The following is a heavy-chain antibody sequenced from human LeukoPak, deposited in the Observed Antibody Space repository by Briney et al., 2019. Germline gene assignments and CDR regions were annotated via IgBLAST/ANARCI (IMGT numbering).Heavy chain of an antibody. CDR1: GYSISSSNW. J-gene: IGHJ4*02. D-gene: IGHD1-1*01. CDR2: IYYSGST. CDR3: ASKEGHQNVFDY. Sequence: SDTLSLTCAVSGYSISSSNWWGWIRQPPGKELECIGYIYYSGSTYYNPSLKSRVTMSVDTYKNQFSLKLSSVYAVATDVYYCASKEGHQNVFDYWGQGTMVTVSS. V-gene: IGHV4-28*01.